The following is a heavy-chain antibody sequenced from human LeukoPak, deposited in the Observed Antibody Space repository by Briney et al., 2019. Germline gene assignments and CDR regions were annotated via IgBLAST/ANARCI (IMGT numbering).Heavy chain of an antibody. CDR1: GFTFSSYW. Sequence: GGSLRLSCAASGFTFSSYWMSWVRQAPGEGLEWVANIKQDGSEKYYVDSVKGRFTISRDNSKNTLYLQMNSLRAEDTAVYYCAKGAIAAAGVYSYWGQGTLVTVSS. CDR3: AKGAIAAAGVYSY. CDR2: IKQDGSEK. D-gene: IGHD6-13*01. J-gene: IGHJ4*02. V-gene: IGHV3-7*03.